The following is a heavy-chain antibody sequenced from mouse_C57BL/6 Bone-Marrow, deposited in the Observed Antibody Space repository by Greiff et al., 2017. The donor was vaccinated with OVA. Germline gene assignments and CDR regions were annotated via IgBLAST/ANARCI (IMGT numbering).Heavy chain of an antibody. Sequence: VHVKQSGPELVKPGASVKISCKASGYSFTDYNMNWVKQSNGKSLEWIGVINPNYGTTSYNQKFKGKATLTVDQSSSTAYMQLNSLTSEDSAVYYCARGWLLFIYAMDYWGQGTAVTVSS. CDR2: INPNYGTT. CDR3: ARGWLLFIYAMDY. J-gene: IGHJ4*01. V-gene: IGHV1-39*01. CDR1: GYSFTDYN. D-gene: IGHD2-3*01.